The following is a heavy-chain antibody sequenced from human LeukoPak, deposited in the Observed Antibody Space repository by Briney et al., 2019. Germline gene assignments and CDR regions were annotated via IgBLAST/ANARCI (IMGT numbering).Heavy chain of an antibody. CDR1: GDSISIGSYY. V-gene: IGHV4-61*09. J-gene: IGHJ4*02. CDR2: RNTTGYT. CDR3: ARDWDY. Sequence: KPSQTLSLTCTVSGDSISIGSYYWSWIRQPAGKGLEWIGHRNTTGYTKYNPSLKSRVTISVDTSNNQFSLKLSSVTAADTAVYYCARDWDYWGQGTLVTVS.